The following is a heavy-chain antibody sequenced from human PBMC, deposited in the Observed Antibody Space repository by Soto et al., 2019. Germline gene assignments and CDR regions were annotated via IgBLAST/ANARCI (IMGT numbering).Heavy chain of an antibody. Sequence: GSLRLSCAASGFTFSSYAMHWVRQAPGKGLEWVAVISYDGTNKFYADSVKGRFTISRDNSKSTLYLQVDSLRPEDAAVYYCARDPKTSGGQHWAFNYFDSWGQGTLVTVSS. J-gene: IGHJ4*02. CDR3: ARDPKTSGGQHWAFNYFDS. CDR2: ISYDGTNK. V-gene: IGHV3-30-3*01. CDR1: GFTFSSYA. D-gene: IGHD7-27*01.